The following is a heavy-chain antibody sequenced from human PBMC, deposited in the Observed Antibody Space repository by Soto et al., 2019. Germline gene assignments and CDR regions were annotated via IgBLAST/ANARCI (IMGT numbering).Heavy chain of an antibody. D-gene: IGHD3-22*01. CDR1: GYSFSYYG. CDR3: ERYRLRGYDSSGFYS. Sequence: GASVKVSCKASGYSFSYYGINWVRQAPGQGLEWMGWINTKTGHRNYAQKFEDRLTMTTATSTNTVYMELKRLRSDDTAVYYCERYRLRGYDSSGFYSWGQGIPVTVS. V-gene: IGHV1-18*01. CDR2: INTKTGHR. J-gene: IGHJ4*02.